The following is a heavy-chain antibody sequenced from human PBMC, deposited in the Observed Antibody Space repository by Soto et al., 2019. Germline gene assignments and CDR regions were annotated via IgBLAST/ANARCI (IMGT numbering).Heavy chain of an antibody. J-gene: IGHJ3*02. Sequence: RGSLRLSCAASGFTFSSYWMSWVRQAPGKGLEWVANIKQDGSEKYYVDSVKGRFTISRDNAKNSLYLQMNSLRAEDTAVYYCARAYVDTAMVDAFDIWGQGTMVTVSS. CDR2: IKQDGSEK. CDR3: ARAYVDTAMVDAFDI. CDR1: GFTFSSYW. V-gene: IGHV3-7*01. D-gene: IGHD5-18*01.